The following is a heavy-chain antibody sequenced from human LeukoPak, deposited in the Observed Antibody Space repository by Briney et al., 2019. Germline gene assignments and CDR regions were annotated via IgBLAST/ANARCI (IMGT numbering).Heavy chain of an antibody. CDR2: ISRSGDIT. J-gene: IGHJ4*02. Sequence: PGGSQRLSCAASGATFSKYGMKWVRQAAGAGLEYVSGISRSGDITHYADSVKGRFTISRDNVKNTLYLQMNSLRAEDTALYYCATEGFYYWGPGTQVTVSP. CDR1: GATFSKYG. CDR3: ATEGFYY. V-gene: IGHV3-23*01.